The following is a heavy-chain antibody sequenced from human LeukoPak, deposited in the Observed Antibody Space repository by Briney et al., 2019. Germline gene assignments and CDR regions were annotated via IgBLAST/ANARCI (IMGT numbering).Heavy chain of an antibody. V-gene: IGHV4-30-4*01. CDR3: ARDQGFGEVDY. CDR1: GGSISSGDYY. Sequence: SETLSLTCTVSGGSISSGDYYWSWIRQPPGKGLEWIGYIYYSGSTYYNPSLKSRVTISVDTSKNQFSLKLSSVTAADTAVYYCARDQGFGEVDYWGQGTLVTVSS. D-gene: IGHD3-10*01. CDR2: IYYSGST. J-gene: IGHJ4*02.